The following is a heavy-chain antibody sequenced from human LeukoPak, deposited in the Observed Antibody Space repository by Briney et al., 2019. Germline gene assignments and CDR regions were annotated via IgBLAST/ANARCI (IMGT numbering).Heavy chain of an antibody. J-gene: IGHJ4*02. CDR1: GFTFSDEY. V-gene: IGHV3-53*01. CDR2: IYSGGST. Sequence: PGGSLRLSCAASGFTFSDEYMSWIRQAPGKGLEWVSVIYSGGSTYYADSVKGRFTISRDNSKNTLYLQMNSLRAEDMAVYYCARDPGYFDYWGQGTLVTVSS. CDR3: ARDPGYFDY.